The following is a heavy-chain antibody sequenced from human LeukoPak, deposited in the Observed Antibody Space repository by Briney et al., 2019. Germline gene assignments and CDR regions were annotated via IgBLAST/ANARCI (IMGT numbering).Heavy chain of an antibody. CDR2: INSDGSST. Sequence: PGGSLRLSCAASGFTFSSYWMHWVRQAPGKGLVWVSRINSDGSSTSYADSVKGRFTISRDNAKNTLYLQMNSLRAEDTAVCYCASLGQLLRSGPPGAFDIWGQGTMVTVSS. J-gene: IGHJ3*02. V-gene: IGHV3-74*01. CDR1: GFTFSSYW. CDR3: ASLGQLLRSGPPGAFDI. D-gene: IGHD2-2*01.